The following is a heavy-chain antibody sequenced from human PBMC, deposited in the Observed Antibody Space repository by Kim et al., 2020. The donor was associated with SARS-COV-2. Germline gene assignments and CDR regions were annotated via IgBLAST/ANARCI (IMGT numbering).Heavy chain of an antibody. CDR3: ARMGFGIAAAGTLDY. Sequence: PSFQGQVTISADKSVRTAYLQWSSLKASDTAMYYCARMGFGIAAAGTLDYWGQGTLVTVSS. D-gene: IGHD6-13*01. J-gene: IGHJ4*02. V-gene: IGHV5-51*01.